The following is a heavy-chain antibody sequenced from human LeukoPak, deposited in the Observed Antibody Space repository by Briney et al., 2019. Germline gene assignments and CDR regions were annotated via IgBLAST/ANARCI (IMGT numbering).Heavy chain of an antibody. CDR3: ARGPLQTYYFDY. J-gene: IGHJ4*02. CDR1: GGTFSSYA. CDR2: IIPIFGTA. V-gene: IGHV1-69*05. Sequence: SVKVSCKASGGTFSSYAISWVRQAPGQGLEWMGGIIPIFGTANYAQKFQGRVTITTDESTSTAYMELSSLRSEDTAVYYCARGPLQTYYFDYWGQGTLVTVSS.